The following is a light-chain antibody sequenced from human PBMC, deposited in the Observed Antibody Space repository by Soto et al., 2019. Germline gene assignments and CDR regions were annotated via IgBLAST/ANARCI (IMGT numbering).Light chain of an antibody. V-gene: IGKV3-15*01. Sequence: EIVMTPSPATLSVSLGDRATLSCRASQSVTTYLAWYQQKPGQAPRLLIYGASTRATGIPARFSGSGSETDFTLTISSLQSEDFAVYFCQQYGSSPFTFGPGTKVDIK. CDR1: QSVTTY. J-gene: IGKJ3*01. CDR2: GAS. CDR3: QQYGSSPFT.